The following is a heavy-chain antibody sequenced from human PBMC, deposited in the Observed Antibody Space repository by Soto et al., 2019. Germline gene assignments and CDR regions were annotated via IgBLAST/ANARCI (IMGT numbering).Heavy chain of an antibody. D-gene: IGHD3-10*01. J-gene: IGHJ4*02. V-gene: IGHV4-34*01. CDR1: GVSFSGYY. CDR2: INHSGST. CDR3: ARGLDYGSGSYYFDY. Sequence: SETLSLTCAVYGVSFSGYYWIWIRQPPGKGLEWIGEINHSGSTNYNPSLKSRVTISVDTSKNQFSLKLSSVTAADTAVYYCARGLDYGSGSYYFDYWGQGTLVTVSS.